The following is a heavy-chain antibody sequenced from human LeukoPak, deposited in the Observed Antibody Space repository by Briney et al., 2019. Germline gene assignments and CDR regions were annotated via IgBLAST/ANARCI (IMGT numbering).Heavy chain of an antibody. CDR2: INPNSGGT. CDR1: GYTFTGYY. V-gene: IGHV1-2*02. CDR3: ARDAIAAAGTNDY. J-gene: IGHJ4*02. D-gene: IGHD6-13*01. Sequence: ASVKVSCKASGYTFTGYYMHWVRQAPGQGLEWMGWINPNSGGTNYAQKFQGRVTMTRDTSISTAYMELSRLRSDDKAVYYCARDAIAAAGTNDYWGQGTLVTVSS.